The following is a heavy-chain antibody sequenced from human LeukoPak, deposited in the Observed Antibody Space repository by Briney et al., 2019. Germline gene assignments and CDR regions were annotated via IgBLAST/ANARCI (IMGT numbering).Heavy chain of an antibody. J-gene: IGHJ4*02. D-gene: IGHD2-21*02. CDR1: GFTFSCYS. CDR2: ISSSSSYI. V-gene: IGHV3-21*01. CDR3: ARKIAYCGGDCYSYSD. Sequence: PGGSLRLSCAASGFTFSCYSMNWVRHAPGKGLEWVSSISSSSSYIYYADSVKGRFTISRDNAKNSLYLQMNGLRAEDTAVYYCARKIAYCGGDCYSYSDWGQGTLVTVSS.